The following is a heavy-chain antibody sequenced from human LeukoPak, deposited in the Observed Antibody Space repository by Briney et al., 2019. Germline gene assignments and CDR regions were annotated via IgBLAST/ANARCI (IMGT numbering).Heavy chain of an antibody. CDR3: ARAFGIAGAGTGFDY. CDR1: GFTFSSYS. D-gene: IGHD6-13*01. CDR2: IISSSSYI. J-gene: IGHJ4*02. V-gene: IGHV3-21*01. Sequence: GGSLRLSCAASGFTFSSYSMNWVRQAPGKGLEWVSSIISSSSYIYYADSVKGRFTISRDNAKNSLYLQMNSLRAEDTAVYYCARAFGIAGAGTGFDYWGQGKLVTVSS.